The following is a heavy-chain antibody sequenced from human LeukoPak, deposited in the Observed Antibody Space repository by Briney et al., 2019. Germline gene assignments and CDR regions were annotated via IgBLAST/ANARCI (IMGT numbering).Heavy chain of an antibody. CDR2: INPNGGGT. D-gene: IGHD3-3*01. CDR3: LRGGLRFLEWLPPGYYGMDV. V-gene: IGHV1-2*02. Sequence: ASVKVSCKASGYTFTGYYMHWVRQAPGQGLEWMGWINPNGGGTNYAQKFQGRVTMTRDTSISTAYMELSRLRSDDTAVYYCLRGGLRFLEWLPPGYYGMDVWGQGTTVTVSS. CDR1: GYTFTGYY. J-gene: IGHJ6*02.